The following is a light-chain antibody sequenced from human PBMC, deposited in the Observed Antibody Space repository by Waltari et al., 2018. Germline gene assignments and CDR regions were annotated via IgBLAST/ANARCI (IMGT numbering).Light chain of an antibody. V-gene: IGKV1-16*01. J-gene: IGKJ3*01. Sequence: DVQMTQSPSSLSASVGDRVTITCRASRDIGLYLAWFQQQPGKAPRSLIYTASSLQSGAPSTFSGSGSGTEFTLTISSLQPEDFATYYCLQYYSYPATFGPGTKVDF. CDR3: LQYYSYPAT. CDR1: RDIGLY. CDR2: TAS.